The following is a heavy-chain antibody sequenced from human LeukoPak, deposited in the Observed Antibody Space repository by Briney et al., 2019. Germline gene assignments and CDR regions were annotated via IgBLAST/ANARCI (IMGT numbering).Heavy chain of an antibody. CDR3: ARDGYSSSWHFFDY. Sequence: SETLSLTCTVSGGSISSYYWSWIRQPAGKGLEWIGRIYTSGSTNYNPSLKSRVTMSVDTSKNQFSLKLSSVTAADTAAYYCARDGYSSSWHFFDYWGQGTLVTVSS. CDR2: IYTSGST. CDR1: GGSISSYY. D-gene: IGHD6-13*01. J-gene: IGHJ4*02. V-gene: IGHV4-4*07.